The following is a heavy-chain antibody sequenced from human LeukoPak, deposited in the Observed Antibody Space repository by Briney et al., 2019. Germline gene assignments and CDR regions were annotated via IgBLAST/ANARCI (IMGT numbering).Heavy chain of an antibody. Sequence: GGSLRLSCAASGFTFSSYGMHWVRQAPGKGLEWVAFIRYDGSNKYYADSVKGRFTISGDNSKNTLYLQMNSLRAEDTAVYYCAKVGFSRWELRAYYMDVWGKGTTVTVSS. CDR3: AKVGFSRWELRAYYMDV. CDR2: IRYDGSNK. CDR1: GFTFSSYG. J-gene: IGHJ6*03. D-gene: IGHD1-26*01. V-gene: IGHV3-30*02.